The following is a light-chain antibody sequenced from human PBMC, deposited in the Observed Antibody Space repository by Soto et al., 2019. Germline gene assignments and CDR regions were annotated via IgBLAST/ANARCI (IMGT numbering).Light chain of an antibody. CDR3: QQYGSSPLT. CDR2: GAS. J-gene: IGKJ4*01. Sequence: ERLMTLSPATLSVYPGERATLSYRASQSVSSSYLAWYQQKSGQAPRLLIYGASSRATGIPDRFSGSGSGTDFTLTISRLEPEDFAVYYCQQYGSSPLTFGGGTKVDIK. CDR1: QSVSSSY. V-gene: IGKV3-20*01.